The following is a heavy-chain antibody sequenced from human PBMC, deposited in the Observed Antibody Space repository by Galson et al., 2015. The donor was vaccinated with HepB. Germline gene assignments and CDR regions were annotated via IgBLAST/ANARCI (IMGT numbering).Heavy chain of an antibody. CDR1: GFTFSSYW. J-gene: IGHJ4*02. V-gene: IGHV3-74*01. CDR2: INSDGSST. CDR3: AKERRSSGWADY. Sequence: SLRLSCAASGFTFSSYWMHWVRQAPGKGLVWVSRINSDGSSTSYADSVKGRFTISRDNSKNTLYLQMNSLRAEDTAVYYCAKERRSSGWADYWGQGTLVTVSS. D-gene: IGHD6-19*01.